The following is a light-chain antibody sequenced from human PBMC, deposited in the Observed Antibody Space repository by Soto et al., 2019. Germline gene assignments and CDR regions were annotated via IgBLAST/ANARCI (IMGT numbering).Light chain of an antibody. Sequence: DVVMTQSPLSLPVTLGQPASISCRSSQSLVYSDGNTYLNWFQQRPGQSPRRLIYKVSNRDSGVPDRLSGSGSGTDFTLKISSVEAEDVGIYYCMQGTNPFTFGQGTRLEIK. CDR3: MQGTNPFT. CDR1: QSLVYSDGNTY. J-gene: IGKJ5*01. V-gene: IGKV2-30*01. CDR2: KVS.